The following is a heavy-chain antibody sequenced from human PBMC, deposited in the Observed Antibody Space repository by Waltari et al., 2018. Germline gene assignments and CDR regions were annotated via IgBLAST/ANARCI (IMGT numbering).Heavy chain of an antibody. Sequence: EVQLVESGGGLVQPGGPLSLSCAASGFTLRNYWMSWVRQAPGKGPEWVANIMTDGREEYYVDSVRGRFTISRDNAKNSLYLQMNSLRPEDTAVYYCVRDQWFAFDIWGQGTMVTVSS. CDR3: VRDQWFAFDI. CDR2: IMTDGREE. V-gene: IGHV3-7*01. D-gene: IGHD3-22*01. CDR1: GFTLRNYW. J-gene: IGHJ3*02.